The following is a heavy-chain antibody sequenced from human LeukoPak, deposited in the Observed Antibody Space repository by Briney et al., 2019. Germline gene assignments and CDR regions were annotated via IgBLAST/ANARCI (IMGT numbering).Heavy chain of an antibody. CDR1: GFIFSSYG. CDR3: VRESHWLIRD. J-gene: IGHJ4*02. CDR2: IWHDGTNG. V-gene: IGHV3-33*01. Sequence: GGSLRLSCAASGFIFSSYGMHWVRQAPGKGLEWVAVIWHDGTNGNYADSVKGRFTISRDNPKNTLYLQMNSLRAEDTAVYYCVRESHWLIRDWGQGTLVTVSS. D-gene: IGHD6-19*01.